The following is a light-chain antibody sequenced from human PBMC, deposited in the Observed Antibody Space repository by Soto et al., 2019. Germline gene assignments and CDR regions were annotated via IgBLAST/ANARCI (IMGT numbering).Light chain of an antibody. V-gene: IGKV3-15*01. Sequence: IVMTQSPATLSVSPGERATLSCRASQSISTKLAWYQQKPGQAHRLLIYGASTRATGIPARFSGSGSGTEFTLTISSLQSEDFAVYYCQQYNNWPQTFGQGTKVDIK. CDR2: GAS. CDR1: QSISTK. J-gene: IGKJ1*01. CDR3: QQYNNWPQT.